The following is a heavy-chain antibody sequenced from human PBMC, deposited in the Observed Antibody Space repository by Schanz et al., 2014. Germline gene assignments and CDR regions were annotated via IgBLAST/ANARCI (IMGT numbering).Heavy chain of an antibody. V-gene: IGHV1-69*04. J-gene: IGHJ4*02. Sequence: QVHLVQSGAAVKEPGSSAKVSCKPSGGTFVTFFFTWVRQAPGQGPQWMGRISPLLGVANYAQEFQGRLTITADTSTSTAYMELSSLRSEDTAVYYCATCSGGTCHAKPVLDNWGQGTLVTVSS. D-gene: IGHD2-15*01. CDR1: GGTFVTFF. CDR2: ISPLLGVA. CDR3: ATCSGGTCHAKPVLDN.